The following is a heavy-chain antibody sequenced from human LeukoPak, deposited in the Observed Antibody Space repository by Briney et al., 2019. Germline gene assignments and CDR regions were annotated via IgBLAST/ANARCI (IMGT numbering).Heavy chain of an antibody. J-gene: IGHJ5*02. V-gene: IGHV4-34*01. CDR1: GGSFSGYY. CDR3: TRDTGTTGEVKFDP. CDR2: INHSGST. D-gene: IGHD4-17*01. Sequence: SETLSLTCAVYGGSFSGYYWSWIRQPPGKGLEWIGEINHSGSTNYNPSLKSRVTTSIDTSKNQFSLNLMSVTAADTAVYYCTRDTGTTGEVKFDPWGQGTLVTVSS.